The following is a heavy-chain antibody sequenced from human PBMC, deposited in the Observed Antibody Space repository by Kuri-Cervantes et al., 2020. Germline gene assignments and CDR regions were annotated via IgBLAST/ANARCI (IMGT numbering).Heavy chain of an antibody. D-gene: IGHD6-19*01. V-gene: IGHV4-59*12. CDR1: GGSIRSNY. CDR2: SHYSGNI. J-gene: IGHJ1*01. CDR3: ARGLAVAGAEYFQH. Sequence: SETLSLTCTVSGGSIRSNYWGWIRQPPGKGLEWIGYSHYSGNINYNPALKSRVTISVDTSKNQFSLKLSSVTAADTAVYYCARGLAVAGAEYFQHWGQGTLVTVSS.